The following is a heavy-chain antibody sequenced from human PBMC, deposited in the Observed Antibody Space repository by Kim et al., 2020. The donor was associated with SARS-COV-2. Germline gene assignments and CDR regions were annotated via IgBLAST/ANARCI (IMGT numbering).Heavy chain of an antibody. CDR1: GGSISSSSYY. V-gene: IGHV4-39*07. CDR2: IYYSGST. CDR3: ARVWYSRHNWFDP. Sequence: SETLSLTYTVSGGSISSSSYYWGWIRQPPGKGLEWIGSIYYSGSTYYNPSLKSRVTISVDTSKNQFSLKLSSVTAADTAVYYCARVWYSRHNWFDPWGQGTLVTVSS. D-gene: IGHD1-26*01. J-gene: IGHJ5*02.